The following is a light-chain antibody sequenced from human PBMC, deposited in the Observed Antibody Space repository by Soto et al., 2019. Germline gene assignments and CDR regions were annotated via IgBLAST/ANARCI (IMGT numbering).Light chain of an antibody. V-gene: IGKV3-20*01. CDR2: GAI. CDR1: QSISNNY. Sequence: EIVLTQSPGTLSLSPGERATLSCRASQSISNNYLAWYQQRPGQAPRLLIYGAISRATGIPDRFSGSGSGTDFTLTISRLEPEDFAVYYCQQYGTSPPWTFGQGTKVDIK. J-gene: IGKJ1*01. CDR3: QQYGTSPPWT.